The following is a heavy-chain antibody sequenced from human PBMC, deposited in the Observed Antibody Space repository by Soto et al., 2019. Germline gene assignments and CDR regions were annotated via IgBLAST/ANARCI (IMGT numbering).Heavy chain of an antibody. V-gene: IGHV4-39*01. CDR3: ASFYDSSGYYYSDYYYYGMDV. CDR2: IYYSGST. CDR1: GGSISSSSYY. J-gene: IGHJ6*02. D-gene: IGHD3-22*01. Sequence: SETLSLTCTVPGGSISSSSYYWGWIRQPPGKGLEWIGSIYYSGSTYYNPSLKSRVTISVDTSKNQFSLKLSSVTAADTAVYYCASFYDSSGYYYSDYYYYGMDVWGQGTTVTVSS.